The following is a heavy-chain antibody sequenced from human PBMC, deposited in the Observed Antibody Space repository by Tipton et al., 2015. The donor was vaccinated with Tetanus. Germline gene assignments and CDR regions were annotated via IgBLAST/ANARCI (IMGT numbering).Heavy chain of an antibody. CDR3: GKGLVQIKSGNG. Sequence: TLSLTCTVSDGSISTYHWNWLRQFPRKGLERIGYIDYFGTTKYNPSLKSRVAMSVDTSKNQFTLSLSSVTDADTAIYYCGKGLVQIKSGNGWRRGTLASFSS. CDR2: IDYFGTT. J-gene: IGHJ4*02. V-gene: IGHV4-59*12. CDR1: DGSISTYH. D-gene: IGHD3-10*01.